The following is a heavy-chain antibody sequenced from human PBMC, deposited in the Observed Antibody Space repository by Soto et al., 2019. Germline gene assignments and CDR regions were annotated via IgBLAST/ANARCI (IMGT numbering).Heavy chain of an antibody. J-gene: IGHJ4*02. V-gene: IGHV4-30-2*01. CDR3: ARGGIAVAGYYKSVGYFDY. Sequence: PSETLSLTCAVSGGSISSGGYSWSWIRQPPGKGLELIGYIYHSASTYYNPSLKSRVTISVDRSKNQLSLKLSSVTAADTAVYYCARGGIAVAGYYKSVGYFDYWGQ. D-gene: IGHD6-19*01. CDR2: IYHSAST. CDR1: GGSISSGGYS.